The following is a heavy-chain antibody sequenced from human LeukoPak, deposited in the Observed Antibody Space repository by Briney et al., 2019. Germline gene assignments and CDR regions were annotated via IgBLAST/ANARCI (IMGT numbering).Heavy chain of an antibody. Sequence: ASVKVSCKASGYTFTGYGISWVRQAPGQGLEWMGWISAYNGNTNYAQRLQGRVTMTTDTSTSTAYMELRSLRSDDTAVYYCAREPYSSGWYREPQGNWFDPWGQGTLVTVSS. J-gene: IGHJ5*02. CDR2: ISAYNGNT. CDR1: GYTFTGYG. V-gene: IGHV1-18*01. CDR3: AREPYSSGWYREPQGNWFDP. D-gene: IGHD6-19*01.